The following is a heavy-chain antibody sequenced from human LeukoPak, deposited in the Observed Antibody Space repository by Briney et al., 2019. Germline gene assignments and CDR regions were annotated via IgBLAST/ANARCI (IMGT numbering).Heavy chain of an antibody. CDR2: INPSGGST. Sequence: ASVRVSCKASGYTFTSYYMHWVRQAPGQGLEWMGIINPSGGSTSYAQKFQGRVTMTRDTSTSTVYMELSSLRSEDTAVYYCAREGLLDYYGSSPSFEYWGQGTLVTVSS. D-gene: IGHD3-10*01. CDR3: AREGLLDYYGSSPSFEY. V-gene: IGHV1-46*01. CDR1: GYTFTSYY. J-gene: IGHJ4*02.